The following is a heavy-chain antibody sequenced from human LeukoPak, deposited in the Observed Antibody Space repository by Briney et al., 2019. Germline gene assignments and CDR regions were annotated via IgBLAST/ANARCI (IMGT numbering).Heavy chain of an antibody. Sequence: SETLSLTCAVYGGSFSGYYWSWIRQPPGKGLEWIGEINHSGSTNYNPSLKSRVTISVDTSKNQFSLKLSSVTAADTAVYYCARGAIKIPYSSSWHAYWGQGTLVTVSS. CDR3: ARGAIKIPYSSSWHAY. V-gene: IGHV4-34*01. CDR2: INHSGST. J-gene: IGHJ4*02. D-gene: IGHD6-13*01. CDR1: GGSFSGYY.